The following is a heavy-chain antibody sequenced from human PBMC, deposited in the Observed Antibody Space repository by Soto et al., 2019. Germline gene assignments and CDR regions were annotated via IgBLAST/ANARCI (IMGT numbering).Heavy chain of an antibody. CDR2: IWYDGSNK. Sequence: WGSLRLSWAASGFTLTTYGMHWVRQAPGKGLEWVGVIWYDGSNKYYADSVKGRFTISRDNSKNTLYLQMNSLRAEDTAVYYCAKDLNYYDSSGPNDYWGQGTLVTVSS. D-gene: IGHD3-22*01. J-gene: IGHJ4*02. V-gene: IGHV3-30*02. CDR1: GFTLTTYG. CDR3: AKDLNYYDSSGPNDY.